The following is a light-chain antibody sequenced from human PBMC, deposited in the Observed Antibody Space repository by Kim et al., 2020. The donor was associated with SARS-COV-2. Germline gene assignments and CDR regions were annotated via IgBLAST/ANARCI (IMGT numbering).Light chain of an antibody. J-gene: IGKJ4*01. CDR2: DAS. CDR1: QDIRIN. CDR3: QQYDDLPPLT. V-gene: IGKV1-33*01. Sequence: PVGDRVTITCQASQDIRININWYQQKPGKVPKLLIYDASNLETGVPARFSGSGSGTDFTFTISSLQPEDFGTYYCQQYDDLPPLTFGGGTKVDIK.